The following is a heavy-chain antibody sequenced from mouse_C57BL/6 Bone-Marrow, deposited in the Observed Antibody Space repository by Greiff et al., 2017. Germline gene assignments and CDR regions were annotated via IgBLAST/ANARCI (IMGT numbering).Heavy chain of an antibody. CDR3: ARYPLYYYRSTYGYYAMDY. CDR1: GYTFTDYY. V-gene: IGHV1-26*01. D-gene: IGHD1-1*01. Sequence: VQLQQSGPELVKPGASVKISCKASGYTFTDYYMNWVKQSPGKSLEWIGDINPNNGGTSYNQKFKGKATLTVDKSSSTAYMQLRSLTSENTAVYYCARYPLYYYRSTYGYYAMDYWGQGTSVTVSS. J-gene: IGHJ4*01. CDR2: INPNNGGT.